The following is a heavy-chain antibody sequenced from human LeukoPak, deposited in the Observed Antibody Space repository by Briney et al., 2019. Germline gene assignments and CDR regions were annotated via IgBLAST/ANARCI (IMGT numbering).Heavy chain of an antibody. Sequence: SETLSLTCTVSGGSISSYYWNWIRQPAGKGLEWIGRIYSSGSTDYNPSLKSRVTMSVDTSKNQFSLNLSSVTAAASAVYYCARARGRLLLIDYWGQGTLVTVSS. CDR2: IYSSGST. D-gene: IGHD2-15*01. V-gene: IGHV4-4*07. J-gene: IGHJ4*02. CDR1: GGSISSYY. CDR3: ARARGRLLLIDY.